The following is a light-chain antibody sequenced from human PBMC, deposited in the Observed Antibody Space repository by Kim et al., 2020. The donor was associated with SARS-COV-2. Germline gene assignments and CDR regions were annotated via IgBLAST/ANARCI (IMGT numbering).Light chain of an antibody. V-gene: IGLV2-8*01. J-gene: IGLJ2*01. CDR2: EVD. CDR3: SSYAGTHVI. CDR1: SSDVGLYNY. Sequence: QSALTQPPSASGSPGQSVTISCTGSSSDVGLYNYVSWYQQHPDKAPKLIIYEVDQRPSGVPDRFSASKSGNTASLSVSGLQAEDEAEYYCSSYAGTHVIFVGGTQLTVL.